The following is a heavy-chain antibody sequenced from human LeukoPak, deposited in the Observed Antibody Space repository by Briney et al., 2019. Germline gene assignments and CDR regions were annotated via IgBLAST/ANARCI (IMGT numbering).Heavy chain of an antibody. V-gene: IGHV3-23*01. CDR3: ARDNYDSSGPYYFDY. CDR1: GFIFSSHG. CDR2: ISGSGGST. Sequence: GGSLRLSCAASGFIFSSHGMNWVRQAPGKGLEWVSAISGSGGSTYYADSVKGRFTISRDNARNSLYLQMNSLRAEDTAVYYCARDNYDSSGPYYFDYWGRGTLVTVSS. D-gene: IGHD3-22*01. J-gene: IGHJ4*02.